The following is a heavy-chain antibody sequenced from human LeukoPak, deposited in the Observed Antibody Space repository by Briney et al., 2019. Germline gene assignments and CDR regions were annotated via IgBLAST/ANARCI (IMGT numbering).Heavy chain of an antibody. CDR3: ASDPGGARMRAFDI. D-gene: IGHD1-26*01. CDR1: GGSISSYY. V-gene: IGHV4-59*08. Sequence: SETLSLTCTVSGGSISSYYWSWIRQPPGKGLEWIGYIYDSGSTNYNPSLKSRVTISVDTPKNQFSLKRSSVTEADTAVYYCASDPGGARMRAFDIWGQGTMVTVSS. CDR2: IYDSGST. J-gene: IGHJ3*02.